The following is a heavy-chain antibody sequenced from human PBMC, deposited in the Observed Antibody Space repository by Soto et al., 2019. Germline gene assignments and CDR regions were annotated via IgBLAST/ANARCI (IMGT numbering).Heavy chain of an antibody. J-gene: IGHJ3*02. CDR2: IKEDGSEK. CDR1: AFTFSGYW. V-gene: IGHV3-7*01. Sequence: GGSLRLSCAASAFTFSGYWMAWVRQPPGKGLEWVANIKEDGSEKYYLVSVKGRFTISRDNAENSLFLQMSSLRADDTAVYYCASYWHPGTFDIWGLGTMVTVSS. D-gene: IGHD2-8*02. CDR3: ASYWHPGTFDI.